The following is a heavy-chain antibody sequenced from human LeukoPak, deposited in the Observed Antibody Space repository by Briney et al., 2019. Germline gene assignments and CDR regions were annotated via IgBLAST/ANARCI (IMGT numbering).Heavy chain of an antibody. CDR3: ARGRIFSSSSVKRGSHYYYYMYV. Sequence: SVKVSCKASGGTFSSYAISWVRQAPGQGLEWMGGIIPFFGTANYAQKFQGRVTITTDESTSTAYMELSSLRSEDTAVYYCARGRIFSSSSVKRGSHYYYYMYVWGKGTTVTVSS. CDR2: IIPFFGTA. V-gene: IGHV1-69*05. J-gene: IGHJ6*03. CDR1: GGTFSSYA. D-gene: IGHD6-6*01.